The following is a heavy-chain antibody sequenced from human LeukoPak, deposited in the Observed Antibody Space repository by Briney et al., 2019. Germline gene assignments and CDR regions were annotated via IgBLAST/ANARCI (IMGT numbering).Heavy chain of an antibody. V-gene: IGHV4-59*01. J-gene: IGHJ4*02. CDR2: IYYSGST. Sequence: SETLSLTCTVSGGSISSYYWSWIRQPPGKGLEWIGYIYYSGSTNYNPSLKSRVTISVDTSKNQFSLKLSSVTAADTAVYYCAQGELGPFDYWGQGTLVTVSS. D-gene: IGHD7-27*01. CDR1: GGSISSYY. CDR3: AQGELGPFDY.